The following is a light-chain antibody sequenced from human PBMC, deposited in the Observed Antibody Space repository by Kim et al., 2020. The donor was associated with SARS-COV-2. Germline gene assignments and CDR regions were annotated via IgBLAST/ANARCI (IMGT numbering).Light chain of an antibody. V-gene: IGKV3-20*01. CDR3: QQYGSTPYT. Sequence: EIVMTQSPATLSVSPGERATLSCRASQSVSASYLVWYQQNAGQAPRLLIYGVSKRATGIPDRFSGSGSGTDFTLTISRLEPEDFAVYYCQQYGSTPYTFGQGTKLEI. J-gene: IGKJ2*01. CDR2: GVS. CDR1: QSVSASY.